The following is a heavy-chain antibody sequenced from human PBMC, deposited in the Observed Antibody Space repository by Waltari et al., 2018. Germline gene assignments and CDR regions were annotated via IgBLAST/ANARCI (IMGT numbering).Heavy chain of an antibody. D-gene: IGHD6-13*01. J-gene: IGHJ5*02. V-gene: IGHV4-59*08. CDR3: ARRYSSSWGRFDP. CDR2: IYYSGST. Sequence: QVQLQESGPGLVKPSETLSLTCTVSGGSISSYYWSWIRQPPGKGLEWIGYIYYSGSTNYNPSLKSRVTISVDTSKNQFSLKLSSVTAADTAVYYCARRYSSSWGRFDPWGQGTLVTVSS. CDR1: GGSISSYY.